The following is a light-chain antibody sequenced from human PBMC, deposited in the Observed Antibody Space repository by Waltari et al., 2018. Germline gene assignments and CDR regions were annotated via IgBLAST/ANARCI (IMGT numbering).Light chain of an antibody. Sequence: QSALTQPASVSGSPGQSITISCTGTRSDVGGYNYVSWYQQHPGKAPKLMIYEVSNRPSGVSNRFSGSKSGNTASLTISGLQAEDEADYYCSSYTSSSTLGGVVFGGGTKLTVL. CDR2: EVS. CDR3: SSYTSSSTLGGVV. V-gene: IGLV2-14*01. CDR1: RSDVGGYNY. J-gene: IGLJ2*01.